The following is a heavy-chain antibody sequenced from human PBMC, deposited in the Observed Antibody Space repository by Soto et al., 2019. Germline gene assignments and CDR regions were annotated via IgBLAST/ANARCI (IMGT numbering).Heavy chain of an antibody. CDR3: ARDRSSSWYEFDY. J-gene: IGHJ4*02. CDR1: GFTFSSYE. Sequence: GGSLRLSCAASGFTFSSYEMNWVRQAPGKGLEWVSYISSSGSTIYYADSVKGRFTISRDNAKNSLYLQMNSLRAEDTAVYYCARDRSSSWYEFDYWGQGTLVTVSS. CDR2: ISSSGSTI. V-gene: IGHV3-48*03. D-gene: IGHD6-13*01.